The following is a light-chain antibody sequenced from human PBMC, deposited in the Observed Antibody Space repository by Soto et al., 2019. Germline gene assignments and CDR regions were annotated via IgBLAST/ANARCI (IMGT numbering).Light chain of an antibody. CDR3: QQYGSSPRT. Sequence: EIVLTQSPGTLPLSPGERATRSCRASQSVSSSYLAWYQQKPGQAPRLLIYGASSRATGIPDRFSGSGSGTDFTLTISRLEPEDFAVYYCQQYGSSPRTFGQGTKVDI. V-gene: IGKV3-20*01. CDR1: QSVSSSY. J-gene: IGKJ1*01. CDR2: GAS.